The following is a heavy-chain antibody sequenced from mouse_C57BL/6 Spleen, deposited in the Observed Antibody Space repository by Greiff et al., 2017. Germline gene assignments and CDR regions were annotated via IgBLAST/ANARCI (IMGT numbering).Heavy chain of an antibody. V-gene: IGHV1-64*01. J-gene: IGHJ3*01. CDR1: GYTFTSYW. CDR3: ASCDGGLAY. CDR2: ILPHSGST. Sequence: QVQLQQPGAELVKPGASVKLSCKASGYTFTSYWMHWVTQRPGQGLDWIGMILPHSGSTNYNEKFKSTATLTVDKSSSTAYMQLSSLTSDDSAVYYCASCDGGLAYWGQGTLVTVSA.